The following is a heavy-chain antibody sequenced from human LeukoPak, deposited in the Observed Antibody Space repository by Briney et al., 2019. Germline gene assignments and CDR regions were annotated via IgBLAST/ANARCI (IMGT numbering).Heavy chain of an antibody. CDR2: INPSGDTT. V-gene: IGHV1-46*01. CDR1: GYIFTTYN. J-gene: IGHJ6*04. D-gene: IGHD6-13*01. CDR3: AREAAGTGGLDV. Sequence: TSVKVSCKASGYIFTTYNMYWVRQAPGQGLEWMGIINPSGDTTSYAQKFQGRVTMTRDTSTSTVYMELSSLRSEDTAVYYCAREAAGTGGLDVWGKGTTATVSS.